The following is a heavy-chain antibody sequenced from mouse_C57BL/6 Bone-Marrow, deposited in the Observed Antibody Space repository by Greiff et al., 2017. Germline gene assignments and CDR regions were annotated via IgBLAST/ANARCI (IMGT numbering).Heavy chain of an antibody. V-gene: IGHV1-20*01. J-gene: IGHJ4*01. CDR2: INPYNGDT. D-gene: IGHD1-1*01. CDR1: GYSFTGYF. Sequence: VQLQQSGPELVKPGDSVKISCKASGYSFTGYFMNWVMQSHGKSLEWIGRINPYNGDTFYNQKFKGKATLTVDTSSSTAHMELRSLTSEDSAVYYCARDYYGSSYDAVDYWGQGTSVTVSS. CDR3: ARDYYGSSYDAVDY.